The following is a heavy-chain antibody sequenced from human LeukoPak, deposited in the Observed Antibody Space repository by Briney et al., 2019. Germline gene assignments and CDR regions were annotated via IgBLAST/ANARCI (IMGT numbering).Heavy chain of an antibody. CDR2: ISSNGGST. CDR1: GFIFRSYA. CDR3: VKDPAAAKTDPYYLGY. D-gene: IGHD6-13*01. Sequence: GSLRLSCSASGFIFRSYAMHWVRQAPEKGLQYVSGISSNGGSTYYADSVKGRFTISRDNSKNTLYLQMSSLRADDTAVYYCVKDPAAAKTDPYYLGYWGQGSLVIVSS. V-gene: IGHV3-64D*09. J-gene: IGHJ4*02.